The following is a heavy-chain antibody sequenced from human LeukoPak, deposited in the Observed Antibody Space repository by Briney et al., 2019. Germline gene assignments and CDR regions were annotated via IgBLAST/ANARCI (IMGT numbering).Heavy chain of an antibody. CDR1: GFTLDDYA. D-gene: IGHD2-15*01. J-gene: IGHJ6*02. CDR2: ISWNGYSI. V-gene: IGHV3-9*01. CDR3: AKVESANSYYYGMDV. Sequence: AAGSLRLSCAASGFTLDDYAMHWVRQAPGKGLEWVSGISWNGYSIGYADSVKGRFTISRDNAKNSLYLQMNSLRAEDTALYYRAKVESANSYYYGMDVWGHGTTVTAS.